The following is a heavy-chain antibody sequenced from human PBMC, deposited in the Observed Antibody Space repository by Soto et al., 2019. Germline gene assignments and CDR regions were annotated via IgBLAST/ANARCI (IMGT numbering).Heavy chain of an antibody. V-gene: IGHV1-18*01. CDR2: ISAYNAKT. CDR3: ASVEVDSGDQGAYFQH. Sequence: QIHLVQSGAEVKKPGASVKVSCKASGYTFTSYGVSWARQAPGQGLEWMGWISAYNAKTNDALKFQGRITMTTDTSTSTAYMELRSLRSDDTAVYYCASVEVDSGDQGAYFQHWGQGTLVTVSS. J-gene: IGHJ1*01. CDR1: GYTFTSYG. D-gene: IGHD4-17*01.